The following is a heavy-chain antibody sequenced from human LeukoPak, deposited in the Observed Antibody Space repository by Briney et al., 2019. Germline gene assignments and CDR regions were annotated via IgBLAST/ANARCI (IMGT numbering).Heavy chain of an antibody. CDR1: GFTFSSHS. V-gene: IGHV3-23*01. CDR3: ASEIRPNDY. Sequence: GGSLRLSCAASGFTFSSHSLRWVRQAPGKGLEWVSSIGISGNTYYADSVKGRFTISRDSSKDTLFLQLNSLRVEDTAVYYCASEIRPNDYWGQGTLVTVSS. J-gene: IGHJ4*02. CDR2: IGISGNT.